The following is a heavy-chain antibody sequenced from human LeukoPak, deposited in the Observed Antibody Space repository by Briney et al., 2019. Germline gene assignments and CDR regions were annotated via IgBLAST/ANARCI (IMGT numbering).Heavy chain of an antibody. CDR3: ATRLWFGELLC. V-gene: IGHV3-21*01. CDR1: GFTFSSYS. Sequence: GGSLRLSCAASGFTFSSYSMNWVRQAPGKGLEWVSSISSTSSYIYYADSVKGRFTISRDNAKNSLYLQMNSLRAEDTAVYYCATRLWFGELLCWGQGTLVTVSS. J-gene: IGHJ4*02. D-gene: IGHD3-10*01. CDR2: ISSTSSYI.